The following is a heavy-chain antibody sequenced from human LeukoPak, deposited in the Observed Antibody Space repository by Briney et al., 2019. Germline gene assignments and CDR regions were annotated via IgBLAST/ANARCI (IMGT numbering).Heavy chain of an antibody. J-gene: IGHJ4*02. V-gene: IGHV4-39*07. CDR3: ARNRDGYNSFDY. CDR1: GGSIISSSYY. D-gene: IGHD5-24*01. CDR2: IYYTGST. Sequence: SETLSLTCTVSGGSIISSSYYWGWIRQPPGKGLEWIGSIYYTGSTYYNPSLRSRVTMSVDTFRNQFSLKLSSVTAADTAVYYCARNRDGYNSFDYWGQGTLVTVSS.